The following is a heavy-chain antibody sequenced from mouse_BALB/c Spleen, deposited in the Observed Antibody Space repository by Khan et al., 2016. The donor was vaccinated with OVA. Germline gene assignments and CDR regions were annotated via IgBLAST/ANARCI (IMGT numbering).Heavy chain of an antibody. Sequence: QVQLKQSGAELVRPGVSVKISCKGSGYTFTDFAIHWVKQSHAKSLEWIGVISTYYGDADYNQKFKGKATMTVDKSSSTAFVELARLTPEDSDNYCSVRGGGNSRFAYWGQGTLVTVSA. CDR2: ISTYYGDA. CDR1: GYTFTDFA. CDR3: VRGGGNSRFAY. V-gene: IGHV1S137*01. J-gene: IGHJ3*01. D-gene: IGHD2-1*01.